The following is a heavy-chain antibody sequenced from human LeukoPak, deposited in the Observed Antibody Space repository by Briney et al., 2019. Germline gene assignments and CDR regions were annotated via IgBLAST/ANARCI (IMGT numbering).Heavy chain of an antibody. Sequence: SETLSLTCAVYGGSFSGYYWSWIRQPPGKGLEWIGEINHSGSTNYNPSLKSRVTISVDTSKNQFSLKLSSVTAADTAVYYCARAVLLWFGELLNSYAFDIWGQGTMVTVSS. V-gene: IGHV4-34*01. CDR1: GGSFSGYY. J-gene: IGHJ3*02. CDR2: INHSGST. D-gene: IGHD3-10*01. CDR3: ARAVLLWFGELLNSYAFDI.